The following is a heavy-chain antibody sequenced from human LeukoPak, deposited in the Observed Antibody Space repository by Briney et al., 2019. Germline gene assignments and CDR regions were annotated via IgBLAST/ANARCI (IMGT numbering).Heavy chain of an antibody. CDR2: ISSSSSYI. D-gene: IGHD3-10*01. CDR1: GFTFSSYS. Sequence: PGRSLRLSCEASGFTFSSYSMNWVRQAPGKGLEWVSSISSSSSYIYYADSVKGRFTISRDNAKNSLYLQMNSLRAEDTAVYYCARDPKPDPMVRGVIIPYWGQGTLVTVSS. CDR3: ARDPKPDPMVRGVIIPY. J-gene: IGHJ4*02. V-gene: IGHV3-21*01.